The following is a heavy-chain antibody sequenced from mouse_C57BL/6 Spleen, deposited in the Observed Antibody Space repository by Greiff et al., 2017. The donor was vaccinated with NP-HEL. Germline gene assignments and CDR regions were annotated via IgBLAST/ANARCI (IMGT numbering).Heavy chain of an antibody. CDR2: ISSGGDYI. Sequence: EVKLVESGEGLVKPGGSLKLSCAASGFTFSSYAMSWVRQTPEKRLEWVAYISSGGDYIYYADTVKGRFTISRDNARNTLYLQMSSLKSEDTAMYYCTREREVYWYFDVWGTGTTVTVSS. CDR1: GFTFSSYA. J-gene: IGHJ1*03. CDR3: TREREVYWYFDV. V-gene: IGHV5-9-1*02.